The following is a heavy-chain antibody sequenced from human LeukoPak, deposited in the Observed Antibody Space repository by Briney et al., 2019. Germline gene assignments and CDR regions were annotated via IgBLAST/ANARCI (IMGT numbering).Heavy chain of an antibody. CDR1: GFTFSRYW. V-gene: IGHV3-74*01. CDR3: ARRKGNWFDP. J-gene: IGHJ5*02. Sequence: GGSLRLSCAASGFTFSRYWMHWVRQAPGKGLVWVSHINSDGSNTSYADSVKGRFTISRDNAKNTLHLQMNSLRAEDTAVYYCARRKGNWFDPWGQGTLVTVSS. CDR2: INSDGSNT.